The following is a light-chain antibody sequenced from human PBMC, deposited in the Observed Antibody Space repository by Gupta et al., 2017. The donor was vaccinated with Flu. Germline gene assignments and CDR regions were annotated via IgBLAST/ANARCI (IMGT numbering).Light chain of an antibody. Sequence: QSALTQPASVSGSPGQSITIPCPGTSSDVGGYNYVSWYQQYPGKAPKLIIFEVTNRPSGVSSRFSGSKSDNTASLTISDLQAEDEADYYCTSYTSFGTYVFGTGTKVTVL. CDR2: EVT. J-gene: IGLJ1*01. CDR1: SSDVGGYNY. V-gene: IGLV2-14*01. CDR3: TSYTSFGTYV.